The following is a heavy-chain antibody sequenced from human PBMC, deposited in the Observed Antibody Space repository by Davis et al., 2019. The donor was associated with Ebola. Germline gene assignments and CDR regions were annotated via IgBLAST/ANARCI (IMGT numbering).Heavy chain of an antibody. J-gene: IGHJ6*02. CDR2: IIPIFGTA. CDR3: ARDGYYYDSSGYHHYYYGMDV. V-gene: IGHV1-69*13. Sequence: SVKVSCKASGGTFSSYAISWVRQAPGQGLEWMGGIIPIFGTANYAQKFQGRVTITADESTSTAYMELSSLRSEDTAVYYCARDGYYYDSSGYHHYYYGMDVWGQGTTVTVSS. CDR1: GGTFSSYA. D-gene: IGHD3-22*01.